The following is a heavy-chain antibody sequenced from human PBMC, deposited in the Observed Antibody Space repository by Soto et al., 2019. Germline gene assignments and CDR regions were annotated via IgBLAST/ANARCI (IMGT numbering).Heavy chain of an antibody. J-gene: IGHJ4*02. V-gene: IGHV3-23*01. Sequence: GGSLRLSCAASGFTFSSYAMSWVRQAPGKGLEWVSAISGSGVSTYYADYVKGRFTIYRDNSKNTLYLQMNSLRAEDTAVYDCAKEKSSQNKRPGGFDYWGQGSLVTVS. CDR3: AKEKSSQNKRPGGFDY. D-gene: IGHD2-15*01. CDR1: GFTFSSYA. CDR2: ISGSGVST.